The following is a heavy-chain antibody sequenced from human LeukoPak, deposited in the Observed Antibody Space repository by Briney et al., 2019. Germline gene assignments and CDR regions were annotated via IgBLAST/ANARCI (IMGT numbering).Heavy chain of an antibody. CDR1: GFTFSSYW. V-gene: IGHV3-7*03. J-gene: IGHJ4*02. CDR3: AKYGPQDSGSSHFDY. D-gene: IGHD1-26*01. Sequence: GGSLRLSCAASGFTFSSYWMSWVRQAPGKGLEWVANIKQDGSEKYYVDSVKGRFTTSRDNSKNTLFLQMNSLRAEDTAIYYCAKYGPQDSGSSHFDYWGQGALVTVSS. CDR2: IKQDGSEK.